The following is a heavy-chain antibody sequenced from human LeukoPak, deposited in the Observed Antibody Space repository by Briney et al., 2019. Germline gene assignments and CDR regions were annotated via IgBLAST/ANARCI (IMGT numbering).Heavy chain of an antibody. CDR2: INSDGSTT. J-gene: IGHJ3*02. D-gene: IGHD1-26*01. CDR3: ARESPSSGSWSAFDI. V-gene: IGHV3-74*01. Sequence: GGSLRLSCAASGFTFSNYWMHWVRQAPGKGLVWVARINSDGSTTSYADSVKGRFTISRDNANNSLYLQMNSLRAEDTAVYYCARESPSSGSWSAFDIWGQGTLVTVSS. CDR1: GFTFSNYW.